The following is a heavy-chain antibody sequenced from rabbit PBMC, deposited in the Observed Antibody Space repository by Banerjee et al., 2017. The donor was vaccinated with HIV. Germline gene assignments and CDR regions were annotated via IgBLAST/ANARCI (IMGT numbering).Heavy chain of an antibody. D-gene: IGHD4-1*01. V-gene: IGHV1S47*01. J-gene: IGHJ4*01. CDR1: GFTIGSDYW. CDR3: ARDLAGVIGWNFDL. Sequence: QEQLVESGGGLVQPGGSLKLSCKASGFTIGSDYWMSWVRQAPGEGLEWIAYIYPDYGSTDYASWVNGRFTISLDNAQNTVSLQMTSLTAADTATYFCARDLAGVIGWNFDLWGPGTLVTVS. CDR2: IYPDYGST.